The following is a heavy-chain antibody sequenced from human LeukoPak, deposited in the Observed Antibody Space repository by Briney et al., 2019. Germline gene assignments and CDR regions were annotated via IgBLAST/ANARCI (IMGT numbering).Heavy chain of an antibody. V-gene: IGHV3-30*18. CDR3: AKDFGYGDCFDY. Sequence: GGSLRLSCAASGFTVSNYGLHWVRQAPGKGLEWLAFMSYDGTHKYYADSARGRFTISRDNSKNTLFLQMNSLRTEDTAVYYCAKDFGYGDCFDYWGQGTVVTVSS. D-gene: IGHD4-17*01. CDR1: GFTVSNYG. J-gene: IGHJ4*02. CDR2: MSYDGTHK.